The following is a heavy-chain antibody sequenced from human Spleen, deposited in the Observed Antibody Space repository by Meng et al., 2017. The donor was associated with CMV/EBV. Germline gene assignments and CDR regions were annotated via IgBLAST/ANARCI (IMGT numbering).Heavy chain of an antibody. Sequence: ASVKVSCKASGYIFPGYYMHWVRQAPGQGLEWMGWINPNSGATDYAQKFQGRVIMTRDTSISTAYMELSRLRSDDTAVYYCAKDLRDPDNWFDPWGQGTLVTVSS. J-gene: IGHJ5*02. CDR1: GYIFPGYY. CDR2: INPNSGAT. CDR3: AKDLRDPDNWFDP. V-gene: IGHV1-2*02.